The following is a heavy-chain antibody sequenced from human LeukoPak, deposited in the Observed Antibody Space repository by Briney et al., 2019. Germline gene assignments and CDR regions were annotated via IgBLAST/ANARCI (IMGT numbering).Heavy chain of an antibody. CDR2: IASNGGNT. Sequence: GGSLRLSCAASGFTFSAFSMTWVRQAPGKGLEWVSLIASNGGNTYYADSVKGRFTVSRDNSKNTLYPQMNSLRAEDTAVYYCARHVPGTMIVVVNLYHFDYWGQGTLVTVSS. D-gene: IGHD3-22*01. J-gene: IGHJ4*02. CDR1: GFTFSAFS. CDR3: ARHVPGTMIVVVNLYHFDY. V-gene: IGHV3-23*01.